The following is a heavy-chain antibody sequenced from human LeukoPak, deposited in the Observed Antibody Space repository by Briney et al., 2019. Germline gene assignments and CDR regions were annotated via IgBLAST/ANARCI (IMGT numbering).Heavy chain of an antibody. D-gene: IGHD1-1*01. Sequence: NPSETLSLTCTVSGGSISSYYWSWIRQPPGKGLEWIGYIYYSGSTNYNPSLKSRVTISVDTSKNQFSLKLSSVTAADTAVYYCARNVQLESGVFDYWGQGTLVTVSS. J-gene: IGHJ4*02. CDR1: GGSISSYY. CDR3: ARNVQLESGVFDY. CDR2: IYYSGST. V-gene: IGHV4-59*01.